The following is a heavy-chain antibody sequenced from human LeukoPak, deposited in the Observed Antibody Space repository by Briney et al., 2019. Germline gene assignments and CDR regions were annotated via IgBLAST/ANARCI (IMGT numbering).Heavy chain of an antibody. D-gene: IGHD3-22*01. CDR3: AKRGVVIRVILVGFHKEANYFDS. CDR1: GITLSNYG. CDR2: IGGSGGGT. Sequence: GGSLRLSCAVSGITLSNYGMSWVRQAPGKGLEWVAGIGGSGGGTNYADSVKGRFTISRDNYKNTLYLQMNSLRAEDTAVYFCAKRGVVIRVILVGFHKEANYFDSWGRGALVTVSS. J-gene: IGHJ4*02. V-gene: IGHV3-23*01.